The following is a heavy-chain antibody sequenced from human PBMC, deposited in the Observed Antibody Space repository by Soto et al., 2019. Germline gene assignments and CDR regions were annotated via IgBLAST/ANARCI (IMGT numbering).Heavy chain of an antibody. CDR2: FYVSGST. CDR3: AKSSGWFDY. V-gene: IGHV4-4*07. CDR1: GGSISSYY. Sequence: QVQLQESGPGLVKPSETLSLTCTVSGGSISSYYWSWVRQPAGKGLEWIGRFYVSGSTKHNPSLKSRVIMSVDTAQNQCALKVSSVTAADTALYYCAKSSGWFDYWGQGTLVTVSS. J-gene: IGHJ4*02. D-gene: IGHD6-19*01.